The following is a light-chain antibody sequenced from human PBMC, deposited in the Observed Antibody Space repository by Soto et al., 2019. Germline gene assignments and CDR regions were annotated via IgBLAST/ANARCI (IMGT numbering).Light chain of an antibody. J-gene: IGLJ3*02. CDR2: EGN. CDR3: CSFATSGTWV. V-gene: IGLV2-23*01. Sequence: QSALTQPDSVSGSPGQSITISCTGTSSDVGSYNLVSWYQQHPGKAPKLMISEGNKRPSGISNRFSGSKSGNTASLTISGLQAEDEADYYCCSFATSGTWVFGGGTQLTVL. CDR1: SSDVGSYNL.